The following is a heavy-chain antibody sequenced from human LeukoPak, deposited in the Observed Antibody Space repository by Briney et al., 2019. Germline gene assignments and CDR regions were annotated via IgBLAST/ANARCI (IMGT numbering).Heavy chain of an antibody. CDR1: GGSFSGYY. CDR3: VYSSGRYYFDY. Sequence: SSETLSLTCAVYGGSFSGYYWSWIRQPPGKGLEWIGEINHSGSTNYNPSLKSRVTLSVGTSKNQFSLKLSSVTAADTAVYYCVYSSGRYYFDYWGQGTLVSVSS. J-gene: IGHJ4*02. CDR2: INHSGST. D-gene: IGHD6-19*01. V-gene: IGHV4-34*01.